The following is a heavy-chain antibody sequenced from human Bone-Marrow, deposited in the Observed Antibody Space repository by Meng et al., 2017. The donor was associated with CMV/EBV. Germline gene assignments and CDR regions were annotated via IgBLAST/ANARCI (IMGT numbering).Heavy chain of an antibody. CDR3: ARVGDLYQPRDYYYGMDA. V-gene: IGHV3-30*04. D-gene: IGHD2-2*01. Sequence: GESLKISCAASGFTFSSYAMHWVRQAPGKGLEWVAVISYDGSNKYYADSVKGRFTISRDNSKNTLYLQMNSLRAEDTAVYYCARVGDLYQPRDYYYGMDAWGQGNTVNVSS. CDR2: ISYDGSNK. J-gene: IGHJ6*02. CDR1: GFTFSSYA.